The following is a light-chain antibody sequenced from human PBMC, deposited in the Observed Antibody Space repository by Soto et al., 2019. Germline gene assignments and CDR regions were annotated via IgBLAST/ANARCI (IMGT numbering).Light chain of an antibody. V-gene: IGKV3-20*01. J-gene: IGKJ1*01. CDR1: QSVSTNY. Sequence: EIVLTQSPGTLSLSPGERATLSCRASQSVSTNYLAWYQQKPGQAPSLLIYGASSRAPGIPDRFSGSGSGTDFTLTISRLEPEDFAVYYCQQYGSSTPLTFGQGTKVDVK. CDR3: QQYGSSTPLT. CDR2: GAS.